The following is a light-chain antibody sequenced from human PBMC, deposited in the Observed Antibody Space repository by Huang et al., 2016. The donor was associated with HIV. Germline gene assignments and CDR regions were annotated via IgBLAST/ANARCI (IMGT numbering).Light chain of an antibody. CDR3: HQYNNWPPEHT. V-gene: IGKV3-15*01. Sequence: EIVLTQSPATLSVSLGERATLSCRARPSISNNLAWYQQKPGQSPRLLIYCASTRATGIPASCSGSGCGTDFTLTISRLQSEDFAVYYCHQYNNWPPEHTFGQGTKLEIK. CDR2: CAS. CDR1: PSISNN. J-gene: IGKJ2*01.